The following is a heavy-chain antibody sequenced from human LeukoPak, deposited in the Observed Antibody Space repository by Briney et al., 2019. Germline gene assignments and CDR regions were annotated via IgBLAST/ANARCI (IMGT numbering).Heavy chain of an antibody. J-gene: IGHJ3*02. CDR2: IIPIFGTA. CDR1: GGTFSSYA. Sequence: SVKVSCKASGGTFSSYAISWVRQAPGQGLEWMGGIIPIFGTANYAQKFQGRVTITADKSTSTAYMELSRLRSDDTAVYYCARVVADNLENDAFDIWGQGTMVTVSS. D-gene: IGHD2-15*01. V-gene: IGHV1-69*06. CDR3: ARVVADNLENDAFDI.